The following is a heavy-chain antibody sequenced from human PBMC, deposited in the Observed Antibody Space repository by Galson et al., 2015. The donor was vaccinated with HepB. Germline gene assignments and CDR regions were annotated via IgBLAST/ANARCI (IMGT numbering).Heavy chain of an antibody. J-gene: IGHJ3*02. CDR1: GFTFSSYA. CDR2: MSYDGSNK. D-gene: IGHD2-2*02. Sequence: SLRLSCAASGFTFSSYAMHWVRQAPGKGLEWVAVMSYDGSNKYYADSVRGRFTISRDNSKNTLYLQMNSLRAEDTAVYYCARDGDVVVPAAILGDAFDIWGQGTMVTVSS. CDR3: ARDGDVVVPAAILGDAFDI. V-gene: IGHV3-30-3*01.